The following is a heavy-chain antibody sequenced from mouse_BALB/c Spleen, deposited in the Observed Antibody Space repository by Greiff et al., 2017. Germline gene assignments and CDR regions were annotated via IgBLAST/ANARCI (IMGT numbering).Heavy chain of an antibody. Sequence: EVQLVESGGGLVQPGGSRKLSCAASGFTFSSFGMHWVRQAPEKGLEWVAYISSGSSTIYYADTVKGRFTISRDNPKNTLFLQMTSLRSEDTAMYYCARGEGAMDYWGQGTSVTVSS. CDR3: ARGEGAMDY. J-gene: IGHJ4*01. CDR2: ISSGSSTI. V-gene: IGHV5-17*02. CDR1: GFTFSSFG.